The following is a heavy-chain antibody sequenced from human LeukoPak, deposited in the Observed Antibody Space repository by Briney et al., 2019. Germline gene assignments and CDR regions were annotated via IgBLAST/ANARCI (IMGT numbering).Heavy chain of an antibody. J-gene: IGHJ4*02. V-gene: IGHV4-34*01. CDR3: TITTGTTLGLMDY. D-gene: IGHD1-1*01. Sequence: SETLSLTCAVYGGSFSGYYWRWIRQPPGKGLEWIGEINHSGSTNYNPSLKSRVTISVDTSKNQLSLKMSSVTAADTAVYYCTITTGTTLGLMDYWGQGTLVTVSS. CDR2: INHSGST. CDR1: GGSFSGYY.